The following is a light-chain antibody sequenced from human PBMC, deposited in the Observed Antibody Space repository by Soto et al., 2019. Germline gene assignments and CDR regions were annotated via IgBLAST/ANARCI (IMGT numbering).Light chain of an antibody. CDR3: QQYYSTPLT. Sequence: DIVMTLSPDSLAVSLCERATINCKSSQSVLYSSNNKNYLVWYQQKPGQPPKLLLYWASTRESGVPDRFSGSGSGTDFTLTISSLQAEDVAVYYCQQYYSTPLTFGGGTKVEIK. CDR2: WAS. V-gene: IGKV4-1*01. CDR1: QSVLYSSNNKNY. J-gene: IGKJ4*01.